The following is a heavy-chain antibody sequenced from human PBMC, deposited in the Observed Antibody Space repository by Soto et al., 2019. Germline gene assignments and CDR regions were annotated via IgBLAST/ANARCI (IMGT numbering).Heavy chain of an antibody. V-gene: IGHV3-48*01. CDR3: ARDRGCSGGICYRDLDY. CDR2: ISSTSTTI. Sequence: EVQLVESGGGLVQPGGSLRLSCAASGFTFSTYSMSWVRQAPGKGLEWVSYISSTSTTIYYADSVKGRFTISRDNAKNSLYLHLNSLGAEDTAVYYCARDRGCSGGICYRDLDYWGQGTLVTVSS. CDR1: GFTFSTYS. D-gene: IGHD2-15*01. J-gene: IGHJ4*02.